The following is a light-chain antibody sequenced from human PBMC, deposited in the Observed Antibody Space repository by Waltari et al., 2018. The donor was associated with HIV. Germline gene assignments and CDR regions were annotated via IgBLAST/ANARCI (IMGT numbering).Light chain of an antibody. CDR1: DSIGNN. V-gene: IGKV3-15*01. Sequence: VMTQSPATLSVSPGGSATISCRTSDSIGNNLIWYQQRPGQAPRVLIYGASTRAPGIPGRITGSGSGTEFTLTINNLQPEDTAVYYCHQHNYSPRSFGQGTKVEIK. CDR2: GAS. J-gene: IGKJ1*01. CDR3: HQHNYSPRS.